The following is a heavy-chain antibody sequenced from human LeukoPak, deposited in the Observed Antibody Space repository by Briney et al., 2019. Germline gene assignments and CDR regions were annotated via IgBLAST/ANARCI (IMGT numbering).Heavy chain of an antibody. J-gene: IGHJ6*03. CDR2: IYTSGST. V-gene: IGHV4-61*02. CDR1: GGSISSGSYY. Sequence: KPSETLSLTCTVSGGSISSGSYYWSWIRQPAGKGLEWIGRIYTSGSTNYNPSLKSRVTISVDTSKNQFSLKLSSVTAADTAVYYCARARIVVVPAARNYYYYMDVWGKGTTVTISS. D-gene: IGHD2-2*01. CDR3: ARARIVVVPAARNYYYYMDV.